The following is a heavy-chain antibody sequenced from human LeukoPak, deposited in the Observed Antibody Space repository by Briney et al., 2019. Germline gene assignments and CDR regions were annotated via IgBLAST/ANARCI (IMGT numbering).Heavy chain of an antibody. Sequence: ASVKVSCKASGYTFTGYYMHWVRQAPGQGLEWMGWINPNSGGPNYAQKFQGRVTMNRDTSISTAYMELSRLRSDDTAVYYCARDRPIVGATGGDAFDIWGQGTMVTVSS. CDR1: GYTFTGYY. V-gene: IGHV1-2*02. J-gene: IGHJ3*02. CDR2: INPNSGGP. CDR3: ARDRPIVGATGGDAFDI. D-gene: IGHD1-26*01.